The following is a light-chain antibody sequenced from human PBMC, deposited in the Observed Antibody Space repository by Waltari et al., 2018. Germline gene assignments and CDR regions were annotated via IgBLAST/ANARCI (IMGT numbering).Light chain of an antibody. CDR3: QAWDSSTSLV. CDR1: KLGDKY. CDR2: QDS. V-gene: IGLV3-1*01. J-gene: IGLJ2*01. Sequence: QTASITCSGDKLGDKYACWYQQKPGQSPVLVIYQDSKRPSGIPERFSGSNSGNTATLTISGTQAMDEADYYCQAWDSSTSLVFGGGTKLTVL.